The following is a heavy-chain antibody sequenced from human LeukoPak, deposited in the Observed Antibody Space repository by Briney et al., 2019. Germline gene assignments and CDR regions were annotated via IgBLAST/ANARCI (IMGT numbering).Heavy chain of an antibody. CDR3: AKDWDVAASPFDY. Sequence: GGSLRLSCAASGFTFSSYAMSWVRQTPGKGLEWVSAISGSGGSTYYADSVKGRFTISRDNSKNTLYLQMNSLRSEDTAVYYCAKDWDVAASPFDYWGQGTLVTVSS. V-gene: IGHV3-23*01. D-gene: IGHD2-15*01. CDR1: GFTFSSYA. CDR2: ISGSGGST. J-gene: IGHJ4*02.